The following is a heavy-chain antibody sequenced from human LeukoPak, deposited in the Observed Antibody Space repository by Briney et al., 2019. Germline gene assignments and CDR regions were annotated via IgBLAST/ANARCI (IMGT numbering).Heavy chain of an antibody. Sequence: ASVKVSCKASGYTFTNYYIHWVRQAPGHGLEWMGISNPSGDSTNYAQKFQGRVTITADKSTSTAYMELSSLRSEDTAVYYCARVIEMATTGGFSWGQGTLVTVSS. J-gene: IGHJ4*02. CDR2: SNPSGDST. CDR3: ARVIEMATTGGFS. D-gene: IGHD5-24*01. CDR1: GYTFTNYY. V-gene: IGHV1-46*01.